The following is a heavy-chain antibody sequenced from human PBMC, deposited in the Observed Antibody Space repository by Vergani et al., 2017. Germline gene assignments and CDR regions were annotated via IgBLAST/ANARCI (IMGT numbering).Heavy chain of an antibody. V-gene: IGHV3-48*03. CDR3: ARPASGYSYYYYMDV. D-gene: IGHD3-3*01. CDR2: ISSSGSTI. J-gene: IGHJ6*03. CDR1: GFTFSSYE. Sequence: EVQLVESGGGLVQPGGSLRLSCAASGFTFSSYEMNWVRQAPGKGLEWVSYISSSGSTIYYADSVKGRFTISRDNAKNSLYLQMNSLRAEDTAVYYCARPASGYSYYYYMDVWGKGTTVTVSS.